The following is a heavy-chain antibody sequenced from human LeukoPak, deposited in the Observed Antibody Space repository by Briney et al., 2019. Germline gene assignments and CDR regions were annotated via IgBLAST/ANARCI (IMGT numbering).Heavy chain of an antibody. D-gene: IGHD6-13*01. V-gene: IGHV3-53*01. CDR3: ARVGYSSSWYRQRNWFDP. J-gene: IGHJ5*02. Sequence: GGSLRLSCAASGFTVSSNYMSWVRQAPGKGLEWVSVIYSGGSTYYADSVKGRFTISRDNSKNTLYLQMNSLRAEDTAVYYCARVGYSSSWYRQRNWFDPWGQGTLVTVSS. CDR1: GFTVSSNY. CDR2: IYSGGST.